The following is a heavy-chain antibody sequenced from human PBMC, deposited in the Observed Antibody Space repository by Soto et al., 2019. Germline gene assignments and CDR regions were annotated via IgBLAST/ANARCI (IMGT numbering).Heavy chain of an antibody. Sequence: QVQLVQSGAEVKKPGSSVKVSCKASGGTFSSYTISWVRQAPGQGLEWMGRIIPILGIANYAQKFQGRVTITEDKSTSTAYMELSSLRSEDTAVYYCARGDGGGYFDYWGQGTLVTVSS. CDR3: ARGDGGGYFDY. J-gene: IGHJ4*02. CDR1: GGTFSSYT. D-gene: IGHD2-15*01. CDR2: IIPILGIA. V-gene: IGHV1-69*02.